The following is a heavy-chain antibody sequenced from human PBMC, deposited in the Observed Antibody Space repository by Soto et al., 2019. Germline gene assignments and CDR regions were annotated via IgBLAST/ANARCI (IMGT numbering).Heavy chain of an antibody. CDR3: ATGLVAAAGPQYYYYYYMDV. CDR1: GYTFTSYD. CDR2: MNPNSGNT. V-gene: IGHV1-8*01. Sequence: ASVKVSCKASGYTFTSYDINWVRQATGQGLEWMGWMNPNSGNTGYAQKFQGRVTMTRNTSISTAYMELSSLRSEDTAVYYCATGLVAAAGPQYYYYYYMDVWGKGTTVTVSS. J-gene: IGHJ6*03. D-gene: IGHD6-13*01.